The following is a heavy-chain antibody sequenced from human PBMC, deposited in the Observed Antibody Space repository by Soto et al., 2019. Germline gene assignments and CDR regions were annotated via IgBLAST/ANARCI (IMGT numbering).Heavy chain of an antibody. Sequence: GGSLRLSCAASGFTFRTCAMNWVRQAPGKGLEWISAISGSGSFTHYADSVKGRFTISRDNSQNQLYLQMNNLRGDDTAMYYCAKIPTSSGRSKFDYWGQGTQVTVSS. V-gene: IGHV3-23*01. D-gene: IGHD1-1*01. J-gene: IGHJ4*02. CDR1: GFTFRTCA. CDR3: AKIPTSSGRSKFDY. CDR2: ISGSGSFT.